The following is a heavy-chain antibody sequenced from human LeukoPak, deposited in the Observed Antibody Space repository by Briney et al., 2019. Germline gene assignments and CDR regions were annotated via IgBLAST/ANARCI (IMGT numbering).Heavy chain of an antibody. D-gene: IGHD5-18*01. J-gene: IGHJ4*02. CDR3: ARQRGYSYGSHQATYYFDY. CDR2: INHSGST. V-gene: IGHV4-34*01. CDR1: GDSISGYY. Sequence: PSETLSLTCSVSGDSISGYYWSWIRQPPGKGLEWIGEINHSGSTNYNPSLKSRVTISVDTSKNQFSLKLSSVTAADTAVYYCARQRGYSYGSHQATYYFDYWGQGTLVTVSS.